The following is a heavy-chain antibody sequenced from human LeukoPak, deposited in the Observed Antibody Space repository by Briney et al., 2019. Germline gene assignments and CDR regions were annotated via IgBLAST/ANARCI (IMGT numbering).Heavy chain of an antibody. CDR3: ARARGYGSGSYVSDY. CDR2: IYSGGST. D-gene: IGHD3-10*01. Sequence: GGSLRLSCAASGFTVSNNFMNWVRQAPGKGLEWVSLIYSGGSTYYADSVKGRFTISRDNAKNSLYLQMNSLRAEDTAVYYCARARGYGSGSYVSDYWGQGTLVTVSS. V-gene: IGHV3-53*01. J-gene: IGHJ4*02. CDR1: GFTVSNNF.